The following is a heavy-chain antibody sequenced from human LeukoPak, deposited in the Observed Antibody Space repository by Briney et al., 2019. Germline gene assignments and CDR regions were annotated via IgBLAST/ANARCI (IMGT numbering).Heavy chain of an antibody. D-gene: IGHD3-10*01. CDR1: GFTFSSYG. CDR3: ARVYYGSGSLHYYYYYMDV. V-gene: IGHV3-23*01. Sequence: GGTLRLSCAASGFTFSSYGMSWVRQAPGKGLEWVSVISGSGGSTYYADSVKGRFTISRDNSKNTLYLQMNSLRAEDTAVYYRARVYYGSGSLHYYYYYMDVWGKGTTVTISS. CDR2: ISGSGGST. J-gene: IGHJ6*03.